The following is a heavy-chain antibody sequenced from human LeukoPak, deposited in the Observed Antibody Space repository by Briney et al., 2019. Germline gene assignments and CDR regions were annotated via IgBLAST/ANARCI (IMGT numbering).Heavy chain of an antibody. V-gene: IGHV1-18*01. D-gene: IGHD3-22*01. CDR3: ARVRYYDSSGYYQYTDY. J-gene: IGHJ4*02. CDR2: ISAYNGNT. CDR1: GYTFTSYG. Sequence: ASVKVSCKASGYTFTSYGISWVRQAPGRGLEWMGWISAYNGNTNYAQKLQGRVTMTTDTSTSTAYMELRSLRSDDTAVYYCARVRYYDSSGYYQYTDYWGQGTLVTVSS.